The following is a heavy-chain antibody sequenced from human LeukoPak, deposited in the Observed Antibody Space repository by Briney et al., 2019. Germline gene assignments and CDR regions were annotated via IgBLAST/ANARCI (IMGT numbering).Heavy chain of an antibody. Sequence: PGGSLRLSCAASGFTFDDYAMHWVRQAPGKGLEWVSGISWNSGSIGYADSVKGRFTISRDNAKNSLYLQMNSLRAEDTALYYCAKASSTVTYDSLDYWGQGTLVTVSS. CDR2: ISWNSGSI. D-gene: IGHD4-17*01. CDR1: GFTFDDYA. J-gene: IGHJ4*02. V-gene: IGHV3-9*01. CDR3: AKASSTVTYDSLDY.